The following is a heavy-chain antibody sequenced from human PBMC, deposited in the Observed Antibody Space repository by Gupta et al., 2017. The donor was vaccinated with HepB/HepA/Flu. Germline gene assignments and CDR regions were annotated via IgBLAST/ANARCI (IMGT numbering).Heavy chain of an antibody. V-gene: IGHV4-34*01. CDR1: GGSFSGYY. J-gene: IGHJ4*02. Sequence: QVQLEQWGAGLLKSSETLSLTCVVYGGSFSGYYWSWIRQPPGKGLEWIGEINQSESINYNPSFKSRVTISIDTSKKQFFLKLNSVTAADTAVYFCARRPGVVPERGYCFDDWGQGSLVTVSS. D-gene: IGHD2-21*02. CDR3: ARRPGVVPERGYCFDD. CDR2: INQSESI.